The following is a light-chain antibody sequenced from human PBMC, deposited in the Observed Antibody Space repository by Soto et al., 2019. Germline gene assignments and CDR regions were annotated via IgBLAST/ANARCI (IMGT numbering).Light chain of an antibody. CDR3: AQYDHPPYT. CDR1: PDIYKY. V-gene: IGKV1-33*01. J-gene: IGKJ2*01. Sequence: DIQMTQSPSSLSAAVGDRVTFTCQASPDIYKYLNWYQQKPGKAPKLLIYDASNYESGVPSRVSGRRSGTDFCLTVDSLQPADTATYYGAQYDHPPYTFGQGPNLEGK. CDR2: DAS.